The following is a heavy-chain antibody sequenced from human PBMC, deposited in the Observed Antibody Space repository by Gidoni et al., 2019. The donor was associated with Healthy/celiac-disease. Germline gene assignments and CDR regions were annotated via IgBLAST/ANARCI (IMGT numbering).Heavy chain of an antibody. J-gene: IGHJ5*02. CDR3: TSPIPYGDGSNWFDP. CDR1: GFTFSGSA. Sequence: EVQLVESGGGLVQPGGSLKLSCAASGFTFSGSAMHWVRQASGKGLEWVGRIRSKANSYATAYAASVKGRFTISRDDSKNTAYLQMNSLKTEDTAVYYCTSPIPYGDGSNWFDPWGQGTLVTVSS. CDR2: IRSKANSYAT. D-gene: IGHD4-17*01. V-gene: IGHV3-73*02.